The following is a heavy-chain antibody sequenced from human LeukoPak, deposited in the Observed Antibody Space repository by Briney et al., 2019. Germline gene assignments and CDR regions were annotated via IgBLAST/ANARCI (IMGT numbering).Heavy chain of an antibody. D-gene: IGHD3-10*01. CDR2: IIPIFGTA. V-gene: IGHV1-69*05. CDR3: ARAPMGRGALY. CDR1: GGTFSSYA. Sequence: ASVKVSCKASGGTFSSYAISWVRQAPGQGLEWMGGIIPIFGTANYAQKFQGRVTITTDESTSTAYMEVTSLRSDDTAFYYCARAPMGRGALYWGQGTLVTVNS. J-gene: IGHJ4*02.